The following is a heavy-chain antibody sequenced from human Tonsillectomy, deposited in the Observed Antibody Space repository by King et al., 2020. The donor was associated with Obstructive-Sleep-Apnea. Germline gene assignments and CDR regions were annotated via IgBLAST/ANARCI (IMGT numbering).Heavy chain of an antibody. Sequence: VQLQESGPGLVKPSETLSLTCSVSGGSLSAYYWSWVRQPPGKPLEWIGYVYFTGTTSYNPSLQSRVTISVNTAKNEVSLRLRSVIAADPATYYCTRDRGFLEAYGMDVWGQGTTVTVSS. D-gene: IGHD3-3*01. CDR1: GGSLSAYY. J-gene: IGHJ6*02. CDR2: VYFTGTT. CDR3: TRDRGFLEAYGMDV. V-gene: IGHV4-59*01.